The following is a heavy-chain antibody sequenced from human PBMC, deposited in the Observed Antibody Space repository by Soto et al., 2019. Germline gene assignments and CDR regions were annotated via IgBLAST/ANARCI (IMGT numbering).Heavy chain of an antibody. V-gene: IGHV1-69*02. D-gene: IGHD2-2*01. CDR1: GGTFSSYT. CDR2: IIPILGIA. Sequence: QVQLVQSGAEVKKPGSSVKVSCKASGGTFSSYTISWVRQAPGQGLEWMGRIIPILGIANYAQKFQGRVTSTADKSTSTAYMELRSLRSEDTAVYYCARAGPAASFDWFDPWGQGTLVTVSS. J-gene: IGHJ5*02. CDR3: ARAGPAASFDWFDP.